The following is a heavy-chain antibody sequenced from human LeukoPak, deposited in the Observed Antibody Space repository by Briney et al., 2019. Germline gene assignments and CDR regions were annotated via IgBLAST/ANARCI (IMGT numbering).Heavy chain of an antibody. CDR2: INPNNGGT. J-gene: IGHJ3*02. D-gene: IGHD3-10*01. CDR1: GYTFTDYY. V-gene: IGHV1-2*04. CDR3: ARALKLLDAFDI. Sequence: ASVKVSCKATGYTFTDYYMHWVRQAPGQGLEWMGWINPNNGGTNYAQRFQGWVTMTRDTSISTAYMELSRLRSDDTAVYYCARALKLLDAFDIWGQGTMVTVSS.